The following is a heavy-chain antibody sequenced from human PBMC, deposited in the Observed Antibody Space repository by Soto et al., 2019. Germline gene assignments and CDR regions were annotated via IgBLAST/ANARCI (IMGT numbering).Heavy chain of an antibody. CDR3: AHRRVRDSSGENFDS. CDR2: LYWDDDK. D-gene: IGHD6-19*01. J-gene: IGHJ4*02. Sequence: QITLKESGPTLVKPTQTLTLTCTFSGFSLNTNAVGVGWIRQPPGKALEWLALLYWDDDKRYSPSLKSRLTIXTDDSXXQVVLTMTNMDPVDTATYYCAHRRVRDSSGENFDSWGQGTLVTVSS. CDR1: GFSLNTNAVG. V-gene: IGHV2-5*02.